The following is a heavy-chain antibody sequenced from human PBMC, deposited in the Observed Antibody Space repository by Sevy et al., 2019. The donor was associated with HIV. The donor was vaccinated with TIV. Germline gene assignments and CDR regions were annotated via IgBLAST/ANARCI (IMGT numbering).Heavy chain of an antibody. CDR2: IKADGSDK. CDR3: AHVTFGRFES. CDR1: GFTFSANW. V-gene: IGHV3-7*01. Sequence: GGSLRLSCAASGFTFSANWMNWVRQAPGKGLEWVANIKADGSDKHYGDSVEGRFTISRDNAKNLLFLQMNSLRVEDTAVYYCAHVTFGRFESWGQGTLVTVSS. D-gene: IGHD3-16*01. J-gene: IGHJ4*02.